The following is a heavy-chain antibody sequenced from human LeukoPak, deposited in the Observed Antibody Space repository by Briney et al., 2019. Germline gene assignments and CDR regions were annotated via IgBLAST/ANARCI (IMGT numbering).Heavy chain of an antibody. CDR2: IKQDGSEK. V-gene: IGHV3-7*03. CDR1: GFTFSSYW. D-gene: IGHD5-18*01. CDR3: ARGYSYGYAPTFDY. J-gene: IGHJ4*02. Sequence: GGSLRLSCAASGFTFSSYWMSWVRQAPGKGLEWVANIKQDGSEKNYVDSVKGRFTISRDNAKNSLYLQMNSLRAEDTAVYYCARGYSYGYAPTFDYWGQGTLVTVPS.